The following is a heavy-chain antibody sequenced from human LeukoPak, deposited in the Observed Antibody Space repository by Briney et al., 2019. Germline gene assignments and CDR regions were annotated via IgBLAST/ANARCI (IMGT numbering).Heavy chain of an antibody. CDR1: GYTFTSYA. J-gene: IGHJ4*02. CDR3: ARVYCSSTSCWGYFDY. CDR2: SNAGNGNT. V-gene: IGHV1-3*02. D-gene: IGHD2-2*01. Sequence: ASVKVSCKASGYTFTSYAMHWVRQAPGQRLEWMGWSNAGNGNTKYSQEFQGRVTITRDTSASTAYMELSRLRSDDTAVYYCARVYCSSTSCWGYFDYWGQGTLVTVSS.